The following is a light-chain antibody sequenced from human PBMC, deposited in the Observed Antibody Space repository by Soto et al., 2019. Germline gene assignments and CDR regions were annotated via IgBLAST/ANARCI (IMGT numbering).Light chain of an antibody. J-gene: IGKJ3*01. Sequence: DIQMTQSPSSLSASVGDRVTITCRAGQDITNDLAWYQQKPGKVPKLLIYAASTLRSGVPSRFSGSGSGTDFTLTISSLQPEDVATYYRQKYNIAPYTFGPGTTVDIK. CDR3: QKYNIAPYT. V-gene: IGKV1-27*01. CDR2: AAS. CDR1: QDITND.